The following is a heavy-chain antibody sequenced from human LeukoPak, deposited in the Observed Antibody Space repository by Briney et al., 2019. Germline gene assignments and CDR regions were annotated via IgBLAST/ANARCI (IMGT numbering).Heavy chain of an antibody. J-gene: IGHJ4*02. CDR3: ASYGDYVSGYFDY. V-gene: IGHV3-48*01. D-gene: IGHD4-17*01. Sequence: GGSLRLSCAASGFTFSSYSMNWVRQAPGKGPEWVSYISSSSSTIYYADSVKGRFTISRDNAKNSLYLQMNSLRAEDAAVYYCASYGDYVSGYFDYWGQGTLVTVPS. CDR2: ISSSSSTI. CDR1: GFTFSSYS.